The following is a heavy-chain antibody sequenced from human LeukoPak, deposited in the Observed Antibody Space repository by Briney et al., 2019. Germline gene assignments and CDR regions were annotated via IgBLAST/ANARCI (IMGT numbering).Heavy chain of an antibody. Sequence: GGSLRLSCAASGFTFSSYSMNWVRPAPGKGREWGSYISSSSSTIYYADSVKGRFTISRDNAKNSLYLQMNSLRAEDTAVYYCARVAAGNSSRFKGFDPWGQGTLVTVSS. CDR3: ARVAAGNSSRFKGFDP. CDR1: GFTFSSYS. V-gene: IGHV3-48*01. CDR2: ISSSSSTI. D-gene: IGHD3-22*01. J-gene: IGHJ5*02.